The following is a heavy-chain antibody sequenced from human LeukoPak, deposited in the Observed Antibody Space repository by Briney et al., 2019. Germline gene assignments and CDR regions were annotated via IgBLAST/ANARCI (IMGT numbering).Heavy chain of an antibody. D-gene: IGHD6-19*01. J-gene: IGHJ3*02. Sequence: GGSLRLSCAASGFTFSSYVMRWGRQAPGKGLEWVSTINKNGGETYYADSVKGRFTISRDNSKNTLFLEMNSLRAEDTAVYYCAKALTSGWYLDAFNIWGQGTMVTVSS. CDR2: INKNGGET. CDR3: AKALTSGWYLDAFNI. CDR1: GFTFSSYV. V-gene: IGHV3-23*01.